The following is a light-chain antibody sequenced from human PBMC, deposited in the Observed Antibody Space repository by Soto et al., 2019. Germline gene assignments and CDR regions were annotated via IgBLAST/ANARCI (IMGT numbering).Light chain of an antibody. J-gene: IGKJ5*01. CDR2: AAS. CDR3: QQSNNHPIS. Sequence: DIRLTQSPSSLSASLGDAVTITCRASQNISHFLNWYQQKVGEAPKLLIYAASNSQGGVSSRFSGSGSGTEFTLTISSLQPEDFATYYCQQSNNHPISFGQGGRPAI. CDR1: QNISHF. V-gene: IGKV1-39*01.